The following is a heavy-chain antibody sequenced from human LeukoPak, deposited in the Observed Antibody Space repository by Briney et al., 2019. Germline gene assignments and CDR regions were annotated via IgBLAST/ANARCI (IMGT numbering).Heavy chain of an antibody. Sequence: ASVKVSCKASGGTFSSYAISWVRQAPGQGLEWMGGIIPIFGTANYAQKFQGRVTITADKSTSTAYMELSSLRSEDTAVYYCARDRYSSSWLPYYYYYMDVWGKGTTVTVSS. J-gene: IGHJ6*03. CDR3: ARDRYSSSWLPYYYYYMDV. CDR2: IIPIFGTA. V-gene: IGHV1-69*06. D-gene: IGHD6-13*01. CDR1: GGTFSSYA.